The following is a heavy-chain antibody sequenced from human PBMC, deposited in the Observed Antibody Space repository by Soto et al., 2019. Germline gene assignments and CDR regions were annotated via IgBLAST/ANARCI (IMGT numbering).Heavy chain of an antibody. D-gene: IGHD2-15*01. CDR1: GFTFSSYS. J-gene: IGHJ4*02. V-gene: IGHV3-64*02. CDR2: ISLDGTNT. Sequence: EVQLVESGEGLVQPGGSLRLSCAASGFTFSSYSMHWVRQAPGKGMEHVSSISLDGTNTYYGDSMKGRFTISRDNSKNTVYLQMGSLRAEDTAVYYCARGKGCTRATCYSDYHFDYWGEGALVTVSS. CDR3: ARGKGCTRATCYSDYHFDY.